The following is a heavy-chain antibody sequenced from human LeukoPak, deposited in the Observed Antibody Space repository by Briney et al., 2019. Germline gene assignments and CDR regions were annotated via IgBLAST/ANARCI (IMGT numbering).Heavy chain of an antibody. V-gene: IGHV4-59*08. J-gene: IGHJ4*02. D-gene: IGHD6-13*01. Sequence: SETLSLTCTVSGGSISSYYWTWIRQPPGKGLEWIGYIYYSGSTNYNPSLQSRVSISVDTSENHFSLKLSSVTAADTAVYYCARHFPPGYSSSWFDYWGQGTLVTVSS. CDR2: IYYSGST. CDR3: ARHFPPGYSSSWFDY. CDR1: GGSISSYY.